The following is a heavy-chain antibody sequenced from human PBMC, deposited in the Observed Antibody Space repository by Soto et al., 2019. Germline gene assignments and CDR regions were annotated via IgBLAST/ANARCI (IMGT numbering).Heavy chain of an antibody. V-gene: IGHV3-30*18. Sequence: QVQLVQSGGGVVQPGGSLRLSCAASGLTFRSYAIHWVRQAPGKALEWVADVSFDGSHKTYAVPVRGRFTLSRDNSKKTVYLQMNSLRAEDTSVYYCAKLGDAVSGIFDFWGQVTQVAVSS. D-gene: IGHD2-21*01. CDR3: AKLGDAVSGIFDF. J-gene: IGHJ5*01. CDR1: GLTFRSYA. CDR2: VSFDGSHK.